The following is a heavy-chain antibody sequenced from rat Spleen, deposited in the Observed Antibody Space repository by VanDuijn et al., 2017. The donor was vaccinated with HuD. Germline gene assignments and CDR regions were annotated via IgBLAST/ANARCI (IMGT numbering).Heavy chain of an antibody. D-gene: IGHD1-9*01. CDR2: MNTGSGGT. CDR3: ARDFGYNLYVMDA. CDR1: GYTFTSYF. J-gene: IGHJ4*01. Sequence: QVQLQQSGAELAKPGSSVKISCKASGYTFTSYFTTWLKQTTGQGLEYIGYMNTGSGGTRYNEKFEGKATLTVDRSSSTAFMQLSSLTPDDSAVYYCARDFGYNLYVMDAWGQGTSVTVSS. V-gene: IGHV1-43*01.